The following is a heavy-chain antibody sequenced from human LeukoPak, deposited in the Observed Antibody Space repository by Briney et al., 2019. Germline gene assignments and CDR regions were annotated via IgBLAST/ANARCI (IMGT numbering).Heavy chain of an antibody. J-gene: IGHJ4*02. D-gene: IGHD4-17*01. CDR1: GFTFSSYS. CDR2: ISSSSSYI. Sequence: PGGSLRLSCAASGFTFSSYSMNWVRQAPGKGLEWVSSISSSSSYIYYADSVRGRFTISRDNAKNSLYLQMNSLRAEDTAVYYCARDPGDYGDPPHWGQGTLVTVSS. V-gene: IGHV3-21*01. CDR3: ARDPGDYGDPPH.